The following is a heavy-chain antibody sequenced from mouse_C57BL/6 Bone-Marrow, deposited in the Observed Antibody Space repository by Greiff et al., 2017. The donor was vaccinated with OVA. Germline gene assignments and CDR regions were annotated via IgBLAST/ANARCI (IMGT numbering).Heavy chain of an antibody. CDR2: IYPGSGST. CDR1: GYTFTSYW. CDR3: ARVAYYDYLAWFAY. Sequence: QVQLQQPGAELVKPGASVKLSCKASGYTFTSYWITWVKQRPGQGLEWIGDIYPGSGSTNYNEKFKSKATLTVDTSSSTAYMQLSSLTSEDSAVYYCARVAYYDYLAWFAYWGQGTLVTVSA. D-gene: IGHD2-4*01. V-gene: IGHV1-55*01. J-gene: IGHJ3*01.